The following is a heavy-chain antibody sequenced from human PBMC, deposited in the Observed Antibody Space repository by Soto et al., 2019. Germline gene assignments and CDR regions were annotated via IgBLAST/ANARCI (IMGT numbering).Heavy chain of an antibody. V-gene: IGHV3-48*03. CDR1: GFTFSSYA. D-gene: IGHD2-2*01. J-gene: IGHJ6*02. CDR3: ARDESSTSRGMDV. CDR2: ISSGGTSI. Sequence: GGSLRLSCSASGFTFSSYAMHWVRQAPGQGLEWVSYISSGGTSIYYADSVKGRFTISRDNAKNSLFLQMSSLRAEDTAVYYCARDESSTSRGMDVWGQGTTVTVSS.